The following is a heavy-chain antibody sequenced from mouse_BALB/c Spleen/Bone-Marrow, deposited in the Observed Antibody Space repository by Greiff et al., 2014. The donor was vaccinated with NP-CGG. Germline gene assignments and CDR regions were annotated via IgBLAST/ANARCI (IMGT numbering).Heavy chain of an antibody. D-gene: IGHD2-4*01. CDR3: ARGLRDWYFDV. J-gene: IGHJ1*01. V-gene: IGHV1-7*01. CDR2: INPSTGNT. Sequence: VKLVESGAELAKPGASVKMSCKASGYTFTTYWIHWVKQRPGQGLEWIGYINPSTGNTEYNQKFRDRATLTADKSSSTPYMQLSSLTSEDSAVYYCARGLRDWYFDVWGAGTTVTVSS. CDR1: GYTFTTYW.